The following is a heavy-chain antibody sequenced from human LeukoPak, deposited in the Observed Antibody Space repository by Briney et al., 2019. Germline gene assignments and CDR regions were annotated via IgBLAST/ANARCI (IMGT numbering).Heavy chain of an antibody. D-gene: IGHD7-27*01. CDR2: ISSSSSYI. CDR1: GFTFSSYS. J-gene: IGHJ4*02. CDR3: ARVTGDRVYYFDC. Sequence: GGSLRLPCAASGFTFSSYSMNWVRQAPGKGLEWVSSISSSSSYIYYADSVKGRFTISRDNAKNSLYLQMNSLRAEDTAVYYCARVTGDRVYYFDCWGQGTLVTVSS. V-gene: IGHV3-21*01.